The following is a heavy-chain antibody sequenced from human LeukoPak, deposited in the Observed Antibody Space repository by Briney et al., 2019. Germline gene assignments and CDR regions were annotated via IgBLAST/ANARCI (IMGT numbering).Heavy chain of an antibody. CDR2: FFYGGST. CDR3: ARNDILTGYCFDY. D-gene: IGHD3-9*01. CDR1: GDSISSSTYY. Sequence: SETLSLTCSVSGDSISSSTYYWGWIRQPPKKGLEWVGSFFYGGSTYYNPSLKSRVTISVDTSENQLSLKLSSVTAADTAVYYCARNDILTGYCFDYWGQGTLVTVSS. J-gene: IGHJ4*02. V-gene: IGHV4-39*07.